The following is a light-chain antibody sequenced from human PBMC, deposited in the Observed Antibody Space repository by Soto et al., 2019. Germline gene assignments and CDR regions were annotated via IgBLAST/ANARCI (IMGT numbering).Light chain of an antibody. CDR3: HQYYGTST. CDR2: GTS. CDR1: QSVSSTY. Sequence: SPGETATLSCRASQSVSSTYLAWYQQKPGQAPGLLLYGTSNRASGIPDRFSGSGSGTDFTLTISSLQPEDVAVYYCHQYYGTSTFGQGTKVDIK. J-gene: IGKJ1*01. V-gene: IGKV3D-7*01.